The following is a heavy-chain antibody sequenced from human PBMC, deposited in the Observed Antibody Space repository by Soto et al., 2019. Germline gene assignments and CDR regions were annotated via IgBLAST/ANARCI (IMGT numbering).Heavy chain of an antibody. D-gene: IGHD2-15*01. V-gene: IGHV3-43*01. Sequence: GGSLGLSCAASGFTFDDYTMHWVRQAPGKGLEWVSLISWDGGSTYYADSVKGRFTISRDNSKNSLYLQMNSLRTEDTALYYCAKASGYCSGGSCYYYGMDVWGQGTTVTVSS. J-gene: IGHJ6*02. CDR3: AKASGYCSGGSCYYYGMDV. CDR1: GFTFDDYT. CDR2: ISWDGGST.